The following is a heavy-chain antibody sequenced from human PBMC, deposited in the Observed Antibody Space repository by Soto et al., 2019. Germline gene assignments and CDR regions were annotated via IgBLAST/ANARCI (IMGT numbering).Heavy chain of an antibody. J-gene: IGHJ6*02. D-gene: IGHD6-13*01. V-gene: IGHV1-18*01. Sequence: QVQLVQSGAEVKKPGASVKVSCKASGYTFTSYGISWVRQAPGQGLEWMGWISAYNGNTNYAQKLQGRVTMTTDTSTSTAYMELRRLRSSDTAVYYCARDLRGSSSWYPNYYYYYGMDVWGQGTTVTVSS. CDR3: ARDLRGSSSWYPNYYYYYGMDV. CDR2: ISAYNGNT. CDR1: GYTFTSYG.